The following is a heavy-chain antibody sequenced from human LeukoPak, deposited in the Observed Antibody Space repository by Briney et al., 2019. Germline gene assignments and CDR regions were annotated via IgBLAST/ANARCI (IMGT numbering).Heavy chain of an antibody. D-gene: IGHD6-6*01. CDR1: GGTFSSYA. CDR3: ARRSPGWDTYSSSSLNYYYYGMDV. J-gene: IGHJ6*02. V-gene: IGHV1-69*04. Sequence: SVKVSCKASGGTFSSYAISWARQAPGQGLEWMGRIIPILGIANYAQKFQGRVTITADKSTSTAYMELSSLRSEDTAVYYCARRSPGWDTYSSSSLNYYYYGMDVWGQGTTVTVSS. CDR2: IIPILGIA.